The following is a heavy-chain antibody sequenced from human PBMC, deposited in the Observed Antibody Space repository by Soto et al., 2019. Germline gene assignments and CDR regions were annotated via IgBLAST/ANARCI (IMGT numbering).Heavy chain of an antibody. Sequence: PGGSLRLSCAASGFTFSSYAMHWVRQAPGKGLEWVAVISYDGSNKYYADSVKGRFTISRDNSKNTLYLQMNSLRAEDTAVYYCARDSLSSRGVIGYWGQGTLVTVSS. V-gene: IGHV3-30-3*01. CDR1: GFTFSSYA. J-gene: IGHJ4*02. D-gene: IGHD3-10*01. CDR3: ARDSLSSRGVIGY. CDR2: ISYDGSNK.